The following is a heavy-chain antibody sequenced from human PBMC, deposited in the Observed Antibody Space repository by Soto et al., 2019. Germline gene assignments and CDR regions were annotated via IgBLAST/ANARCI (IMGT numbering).Heavy chain of an antibody. CDR1: GFTFSSYG. CDR2: ISYDGSNK. Sequence: PGGSVRLSCAASGFTFSSYGMHWVRQAPGKGLEWVAVISYDGSNKYYADSVKGRFTISRDNSKNTLYLQMNSLRAEDTAVYYCAKGSEKPNHYNWFDPWGQGTLVTVSS. J-gene: IGHJ5*02. CDR3: AKGSEKPNHYNWFDP. V-gene: IGHV3-30*18.